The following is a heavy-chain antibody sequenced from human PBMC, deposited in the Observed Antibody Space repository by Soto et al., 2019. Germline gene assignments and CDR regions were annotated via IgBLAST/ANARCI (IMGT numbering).Heavy chain of an antibody. D-gene: IGHD6-19*01. CDR2: ISHRATP. V-gene: IGHV4-4*02. CDR1: GASVSETYW. Sequence: QVHLQESGPGLVEPSETLSLTCAVSGASVSETYWWSWVRQAPGKGLEWIGEISHRATPHYNPYLWSRVTMSTDTSRNQISLTLMSVTAADSASYYCARHIAVAGTRGFDYWGQGTLVTVSS. J-gene: IGHJ4*02. CDR3: ARHIAVAGTRGFDY.